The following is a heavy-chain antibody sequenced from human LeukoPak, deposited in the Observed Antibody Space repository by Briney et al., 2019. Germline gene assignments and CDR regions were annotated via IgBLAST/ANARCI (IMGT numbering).Heavy chain of an antibody. CDR3: TRDRSRAEDD. Sequence: GGSLRLSCVGSGISLSRYWMTWVRQAPGKGLEGVANINQGGSDKYYVDSVKGRFTISRDNANNLLYLQMNSLRGEDTAAYYCTRDRSRAEDDWGQGTLVTVSS. J-gene: IGHJ4*02. CDR2: INQGGSDK. V-gene: IGHV3-7*01. D-gene: IGHD1-14*01. CDR1: GISLSRYW.